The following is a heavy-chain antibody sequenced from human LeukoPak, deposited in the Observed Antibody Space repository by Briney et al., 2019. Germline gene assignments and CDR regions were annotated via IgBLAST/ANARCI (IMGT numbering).Heavy chain of an antibody. V-gene: IGHV3-21*06. CDR1: GFTFSSYN. J-gene: IGHJ4*02. D-gene: IGHD3-10*01. CDR3: ARDTGSGSYWGIFDY. CDR2: ISSRSDYI. Sequence: GGSLRLSCAASGFTFSSYNMNWVRQAPGKGLEWVSSISSRSDYIYYADSVKGRFTISRDNSKNSLYLQMNSLRAEDTAVYYCARDTGSGSYWGIFDYWGQGTLVTVSS.